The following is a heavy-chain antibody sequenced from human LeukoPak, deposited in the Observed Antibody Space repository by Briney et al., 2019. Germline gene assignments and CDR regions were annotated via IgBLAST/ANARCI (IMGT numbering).Heavy chain of an antibody. D-gene: IGHD1-26*01. CDR3: AKDASGSYSPDY. V-gene: IGHV3-23*01. J-gene: IGHJ4*02. CDR2: ISGSGGST. CDR1: GFTFSDYA. Sequence: QPGGSLRLSCAASGFTFSDYAMNWVRLAPGKGLEWVSVISGSGGSTYYADSVKGRFTISRDNSKNTLYLQMNSLRAEDTALYYCAKDASGSYSPDYWGQGTLVTVSS.